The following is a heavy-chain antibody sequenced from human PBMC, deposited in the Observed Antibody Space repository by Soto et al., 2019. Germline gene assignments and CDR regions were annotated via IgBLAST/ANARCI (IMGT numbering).Heavy chain of an antibody. V-gene: IGHV4-59*02. J-gene: IGHJ4*02. CDR1: GGSVTSYY. CDR3: ARASFTYPVRLYCFDS. Sequence: SETLSLTCTVSGGSVTSYYWNWIRQTPGKGLEWIGYIFYSGITYYNPSLRSRVTMSLDTSTNQFSLKLSSVTAADTAVYYCARASFTYPVRLYCFDSWCQGILVTVSS. CDR2: IFYSGIT. D-gene: IGHD2-21*02.